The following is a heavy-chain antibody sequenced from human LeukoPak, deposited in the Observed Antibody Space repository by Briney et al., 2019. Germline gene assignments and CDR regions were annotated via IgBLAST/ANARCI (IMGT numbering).Heavy chain of an antibody. V-gene: IGHV3-11*01. D-gene: IGHD4-17*01. Sequence: PGGSLGLSCAASGFTFSDYYMSWIRQAPGKGLEWVSYISSSGSTIYYADSVKGRFTISRDNAKNSLYLQMNSLRAEDTAVYYCARDRRDYGSNWFDPWGQGTLVTVSS. J-gene: IGHJ5*02. CDR3: ARDRRDYGSNWFDP. CDR2: ISSSGSTI. CDR1: GFTFSDYY.